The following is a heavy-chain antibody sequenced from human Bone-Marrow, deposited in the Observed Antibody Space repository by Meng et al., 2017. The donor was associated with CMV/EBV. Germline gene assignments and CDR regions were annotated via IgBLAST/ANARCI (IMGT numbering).Heavy chain of an antibody. D-gene: IGHD3-3*01. CDR2: ITSHGGST. V-gene: IGHV3-64*02. Sequence: GESLKISCAASGFTFSSYAMRWVRQAPGKGLEYVSAITSHGGSTSYAESVKGRFTISRDNSKNTLYLQMGRLRAEDMAVYFCARGLSPDFWSGYQVYGMDIWGQGTTVTVSS. J-gene: IGHJ6*02. CDR1: GFTFSSYA. CDR3: ARGLSPDFWSGYQVYGMDI.